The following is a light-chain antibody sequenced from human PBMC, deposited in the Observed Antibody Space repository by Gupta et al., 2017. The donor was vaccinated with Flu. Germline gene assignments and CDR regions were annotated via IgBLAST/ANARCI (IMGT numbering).Light chain of an antibody. CDR3: HQSSRFPIT. Sequence: LHWYQQKPGQSPNLFIKYAYQSSSGVPSRFSGSGFGTDFTLTINSVEAEDAATYYCHQSSRFPITFGQGTRLEIK. J-gene: IGKJ5*01. V-gene: IGKV6-21*01. CDR2: YAY.